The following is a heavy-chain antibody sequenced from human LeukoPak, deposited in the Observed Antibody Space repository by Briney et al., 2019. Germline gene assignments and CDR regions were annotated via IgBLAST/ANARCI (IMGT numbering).Heavy chain of an antibody. CDR2: ISSSGSTI. V-gene: IGHV3-11*01. D-gene: IGHD3-22*01. J-gene: IGHJ4*02. CDR1: GFTFSDYY. Sequence: GGSLRLSCAASGFTFSDYYMSWIRQAPGKGLEWVSYISSSGSTIYYADSVKGRFTISRDNAKNSLYLQMNSLRAEDTAVYNCARDVNYYDSSVDYWGQGTLVTVSS. CDR3: ARDVNYYDSSVDY.